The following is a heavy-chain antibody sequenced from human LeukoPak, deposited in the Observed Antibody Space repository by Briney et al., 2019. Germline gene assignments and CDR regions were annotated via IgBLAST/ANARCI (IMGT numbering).Heavy chain of an antibody. CDR3: AKSPGNSWYYFDY. CDR2: SSGSDDDT. CDR1: GFTFSSYA. Sequence: SGGSLRLSCAASGFTFSSYAMSWVRQAPGKGLDWVSASSGSDDDTEYADSVKGRFSIFRANSKNTLYLQMNSPRAEDTAVYYCAKSPGNSWYYFDYWGQGTLVTVSS. D-gene: IGHD6-13*01. J-gene: IGHJ4*02. V-gene: IGHV3-23*01.